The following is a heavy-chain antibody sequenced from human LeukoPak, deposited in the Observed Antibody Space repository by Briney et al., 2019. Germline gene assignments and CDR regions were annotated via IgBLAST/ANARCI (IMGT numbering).Heavy chain of an antibody. CDR1: GGSISSSSYY. CDR2: IYHSGNT. V-gene: IGHV4-39*07. CDR3: ARDRFAITTVPNWFDP. Sequence: PSETLSLTCTVSGGSISSSSYYWGWIRQPPGKGLEWIGTIYHSGNTYYNPSLKSRVTISIDTSKNQFSLKLSSVTATDTAVYYCARDRFAITTVPNWFDPWGQGTLVTVSS. D-gene: IGHD4-17*01. J-gene: IGHJ5*02.